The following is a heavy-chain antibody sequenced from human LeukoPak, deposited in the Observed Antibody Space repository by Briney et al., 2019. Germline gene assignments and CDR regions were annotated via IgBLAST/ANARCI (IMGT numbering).Heavy chain of an antibody. CDR3: ARLERHSSGYFDY. D-gene: IGHD3-22*01. Sequence: SETLSLTCTVSGGSISSYYWSWIRQPPGKGLEWIGYIYYSGSTNYNPSLKSRVTISVDTSKNQFSLKLSSVTAADTAVYYCARLERHSSGYFDYWGQGTLVTVSS. J-gene: IGHJ4*02. CDR2: IYYSGST. V-gene: IGHV4-59*08. CDR1: GGSISSYY.